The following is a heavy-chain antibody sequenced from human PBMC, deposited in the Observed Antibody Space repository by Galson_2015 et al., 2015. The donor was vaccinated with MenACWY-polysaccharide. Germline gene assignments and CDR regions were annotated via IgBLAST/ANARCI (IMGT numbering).Heavy chain of an antibody. V-gene: IGHV4-30-4*01. J-gene: IGHJ5*02. D-gene: IGHD2-15*01. CDR2: IHSSGTT. Sequence: TLSLTCTVSGGPISSGDFFWTWVRQTPGKGLEWIAYIHSSGTTNHNPSLRSRVLISVDTSKNQFSLKLNSVTAADTAMYYCASLPLGYCSGGRCFGWFGPWGQGTLVTVSS. CDR1: GGPISSGDFF. CDR3: ASLPLGYCSGGRCFGWFGP.